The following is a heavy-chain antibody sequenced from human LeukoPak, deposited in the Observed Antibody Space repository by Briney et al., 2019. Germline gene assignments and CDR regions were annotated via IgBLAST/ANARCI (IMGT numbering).Heavy chain of an antibody. CDR2: IYYSDST. V-gene: IGHV4-59*01. CDR1: GGSINNYF. J-gene: IGHJ6*03. CDR3: ARFPGGAEYRHYYYMDV. Sequence: SETLSLTCTVSGGSINNYFWSWLRQPPGKGLECIAYIYYSDSTNYKPSLKSRVTVSVDTSKNQFSLKLSSVTAADTAVYYCARFPGGAEYRHYYYMDVWGKGTTVTVSS. D-gene: IGHD1-14*01.